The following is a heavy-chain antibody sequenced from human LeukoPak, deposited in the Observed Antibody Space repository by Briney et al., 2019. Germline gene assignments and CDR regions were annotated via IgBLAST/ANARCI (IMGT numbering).Heavy chain of an antibody. CDR1: GGTFRSYA. V-gene: IGHV1-69*05. D-gene: IGHD3-22*01. CDR3: AGDPILWGGYYYGNYFDY. CDR2: IIPIFGTA. J-gene: IGHJ4*02. Sequence: ASVKVSCKASGGTFRSYAISWVRQAPGQGLEWMGRIIPIFGTANYAQKFQGRVTITTDESTSTAYMELSSLRSEDTAVYYCAGDPILWGGYYYGNYFDYWGQGTLVTVSS.